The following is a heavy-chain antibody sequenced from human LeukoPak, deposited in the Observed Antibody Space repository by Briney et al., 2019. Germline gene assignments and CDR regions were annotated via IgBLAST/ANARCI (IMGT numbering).Heavy chain of an antibody. Sequence: ASVKVSCKASGYTFTSYGISWVRQAPGQGLEWMGWISAYNCNTNYAQKLQGRVTMTTDTSTSTAYMELRSLRSDDTAVYYCARDPDFWSGWSRYYYYYGMDVWGQGTTVTVSS. CDR2: ISAYNCNT. CDR1: GYTFTSYG. CDR3: ARDPDFWSGWSRYYYYYGMDV. D-gene: IGHD3-3*01. J-gene: IGHJ6*02. V-gene: IGHV1-18*01.